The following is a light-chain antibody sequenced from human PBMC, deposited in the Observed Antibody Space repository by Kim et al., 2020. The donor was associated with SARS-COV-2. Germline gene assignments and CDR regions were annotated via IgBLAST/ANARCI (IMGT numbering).Light chain of an antibody. V-gene: IGKV2-28*01. CDR2: LGS. Sequence: DILMTQSPLSLPVTPGEPASISCRSSQSLLHSNGYTYLDWYLQKSGQAPQLLIYLGSNRASGVPDRFSGSGSGTDFTLKISRVEAEDVGVCYCMQAVQTPHTFGQGTKLEI. J-gene: IGKJ2*01. CDR3: MQAVQTPHT. CDR1: QSLLHSNGYTY.